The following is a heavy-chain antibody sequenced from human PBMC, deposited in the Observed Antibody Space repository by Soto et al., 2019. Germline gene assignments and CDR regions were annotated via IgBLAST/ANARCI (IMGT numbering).Heavy chain of an antibody. CDR1: GFTFSNAW. CDR2: IKSKTDGGTT. V-gene: IGHV3-15*01. D-gene: IGHD4-17*01. Sequence: EVQLVESGGGLVKPGGSLRLSWAASGFTFSNAWMRWVRQAPGKGLEWVGRIKSKTDGGTTDYAAPVKGRCTISRDDSKNTLYLQMNSLKTEDPAVYYCSAPPDDYGDYTEYWGQGTLVTVSS. CDR3: SAPPDDYGDYTEY. J-gene: IGHJ4*02.